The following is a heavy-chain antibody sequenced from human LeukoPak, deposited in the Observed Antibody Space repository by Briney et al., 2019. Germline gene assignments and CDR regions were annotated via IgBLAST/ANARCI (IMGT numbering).Heavy chain of an antibody. D-gene: IGHD2-8*01. V-gene: IGHV5-51*01. CDR2: INPDDADT. CDR3: ARSLYGINAWFDC. J-gene: IGHJ4*02. Sequence: YWNGWPRHMPGRGLEWMGIINPDDADTSYSPSFQGKVTITADKSISTAYLQWSSLKAADTAVYYCARSLYGINAWFDCGGGGTLVAVSA. CDR1: YW.